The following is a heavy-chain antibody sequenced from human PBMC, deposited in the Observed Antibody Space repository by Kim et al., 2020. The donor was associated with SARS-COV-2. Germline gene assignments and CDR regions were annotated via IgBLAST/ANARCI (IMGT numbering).Heavy chain of an antibody. CDR1: GFTFSDYI. Sequence: GGSLRLSCAASGFTFSDYIMAWIRQSPGEGLRWISQISDSGSYTKEADSARGRFITSRDNLENSVFLQMNSLRVDDTAFYYCVRGGSTTSCGPAGYLWGQGTLVTAS. V-gene: IGHV3-11*05. D-gene: IGHD1-1*01. CDR3: VRGGSTTSCGPAGYL. CDR2: ISDSGSYT. J-gene: IGHJ4*02.